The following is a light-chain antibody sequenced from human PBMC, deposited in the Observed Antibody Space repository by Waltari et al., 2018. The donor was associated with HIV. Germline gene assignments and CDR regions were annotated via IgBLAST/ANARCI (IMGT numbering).Light chain of an antibody. Sequence: QSVMTQPPSASGTPGPRVTISCSGGSSNIGHTNVYWYQQFPGTAPKLLIYRNNQRPSGVPDRFSGSKSGTSASLVISGLRSEDEADYYCAAWDDSLSGVFGGGTKVTVL. CDR2: RNN. CDR1: SSNIGHTN. J-gene: IGLJ2*01. V-gene: IGLV1-47*01. CDR3: AAWDDSLSGV.